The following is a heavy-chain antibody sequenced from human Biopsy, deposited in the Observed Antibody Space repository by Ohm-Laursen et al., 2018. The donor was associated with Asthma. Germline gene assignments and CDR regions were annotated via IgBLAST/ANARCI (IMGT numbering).Heavy chain of an antibody. V-gene: IGHV3-30*03. J-gene: IGHJ4*02. CDR1: GFTFRNFG. CDR3: VRWRSGYPDHYSDF. Sequence: SLRLSCTASGFTFRNFGMHWVRQAPGKGLEWVALISSDVREWYADSVEGRFTISRDNSKNTLDLQMSSLRGDDTAVYYCVRWRSGYPDHYSDFWGLGTLVTVSS. CDR2: ISSDVRE. D-gene: IGHD2-21*01.